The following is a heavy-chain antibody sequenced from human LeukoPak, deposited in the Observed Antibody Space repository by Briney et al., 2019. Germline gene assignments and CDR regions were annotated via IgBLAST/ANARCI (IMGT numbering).Heavy chain of an antibody. CDR1: GGSISSYY. CDR3: ARSGRLRFLEWLLYVDY. D-gene: IGHD3-3*01. J-gene: IGHJ4*02. CDR2: IYYSGST. V-gene: IGHV4-59*08. Sequence: PSETLSLTCTVSGGSISSYYWSWIRQPPGKGLEWIGYIYYSGSTNYNPSLKSRVTISVDTSKNQFSLKLSSVTAADTAVYYCARSGRLRFLEWLLYVDYWGQGTLVTVSS.